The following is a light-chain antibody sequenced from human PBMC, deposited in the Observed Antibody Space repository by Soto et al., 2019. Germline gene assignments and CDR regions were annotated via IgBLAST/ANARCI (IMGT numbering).Light chain of an antibody. CDR3: QQGSNFPWT. J-gene: IGKJ1*01. CDR2: AAS. Sequence: DIQMTQSPSSVSASVGDRVSITCRATQDIDSWLAWYQQKPGKAPKLLIYAASSLQSGVPSRFSGSGSGTDFTFTISSLQPEDFASYYCQQGSNFPWTFGQGTKVEIK. V-gene: IGKV1-12*01. CDR1: QDIDSW.